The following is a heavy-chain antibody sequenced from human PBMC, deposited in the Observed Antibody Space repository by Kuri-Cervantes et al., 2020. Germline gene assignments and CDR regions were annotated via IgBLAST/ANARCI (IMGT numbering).Heavy chain of an antibody. V-gene: IGHV4-38-2*02. CDR1: GYSISSGYY. CDR2: IYHSGST. D-gene: IGHD5-12*01. J-gene: IGHJ4*02. CDR3: ARDPYHSGYDYPVDN. Sequence: ESLKISCTVSGYSISSGYYWGWIRQSPGKGLEWIGSIYHSGSTNYNPSLKSRVTISVDTSKNQFPLNLSSVTAADTAVYYCARDPYHSGYDYPVDNWGQGTLVTVSS.